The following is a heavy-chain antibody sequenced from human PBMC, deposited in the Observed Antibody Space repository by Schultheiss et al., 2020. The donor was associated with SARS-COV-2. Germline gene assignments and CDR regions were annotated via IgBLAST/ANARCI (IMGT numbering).Heavy chain of an antibody. V-gene: IGHV4-28*03. D-gene: IGHD5-12*01. CDR2: IYYSGST. CDR1: GGSISSSNW. Sequence: SETLSLTCTVSGGSISSSNWWGWIRQPPGKGLEWIGYIYYSGSTYYNPSLKSRVTISVDTSKNQFSLKLSSVTAADTAVYYCAKDEYSGSYAMDYWGQGTLVTVSS. CDR3: AKDEYSGSYAMDY. J-gene: IGHJ4*02.